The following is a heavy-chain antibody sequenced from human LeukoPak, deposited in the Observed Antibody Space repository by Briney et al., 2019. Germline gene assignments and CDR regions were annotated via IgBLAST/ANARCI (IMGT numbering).Heavy chain of an antibody. D-gene: IGHD3-22*01. V-gene: IGHV4-4*07. Sequence: SETLSLTCTVSGGSISSYYWSWIRQPAGKGLEWIGRIYTSGSTNYNPSLKSRVTISVDTSKNQFSLKLSSVTAADTAVYYCARDSTPTYYYDSSGYHGAFDIWGQGTMVTVSS. J-gene: IGHJ3*02. CDR2: IYTSGST. CDR1: GGSISSYY. CDR3: ARDSTPTYYYDSSGYHGAFDI.